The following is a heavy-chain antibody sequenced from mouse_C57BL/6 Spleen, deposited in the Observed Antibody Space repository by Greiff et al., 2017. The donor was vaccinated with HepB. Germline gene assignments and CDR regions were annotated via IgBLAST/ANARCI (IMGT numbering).Heavy chain of an antibody. D-gene: IGHD4-1*01. Sequence: EVQGVESGGGLVKPGGSLKLSCAASGFTFSDYGMHWVRQAPEKGLEWVAYISSGSSTIYYADTVKGRFTISRDNAKNTLFLRMTSLRSEDTAVYYCARRNWDWFAYWGQGTLVTVSA. CDR2: ISSGSSTI. J-gene: IGHJ3*01. V-gene: IGHV5-17*01. CDR1: GFTFSDYG. CDR3: ARRNWDWFAY.